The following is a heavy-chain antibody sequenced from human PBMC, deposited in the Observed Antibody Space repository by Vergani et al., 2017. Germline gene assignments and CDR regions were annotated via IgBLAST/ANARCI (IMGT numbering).Heavy chain of an antibody. CDR2: LYVVGTS. CDR1: GFSVSDNY. J-gene: IGHJ6*02. V-gene: IGHV3-66*01. CDR3: SYGMDV. Sequence: EVRLVDSGGGLVQPGGSLRLSCAASGFSVSDNYMSWVRQAPGKGLEWVSILYVVGTSDYADSVKGRFTVSRDISKNTLHLQLNSLGVEDTAVYFCSYGMDVWGQGTTVTVSS.